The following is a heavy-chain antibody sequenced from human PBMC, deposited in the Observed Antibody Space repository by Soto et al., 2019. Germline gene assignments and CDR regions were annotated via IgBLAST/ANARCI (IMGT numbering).Heavy chain of an antibody. Sequence: GGPLRLSCAASGFTFSSYSMNWVRQAPGKGLEWVSYISSSSSTIYYADSVKGRFTISRDNAKNSLYLQMNSLRAEDTAVYYCARDPGGDYGMEYHYYGMDVWGQGTTVTVSS. J-gene: IGHJ6*02. V-gene: IGHV3-48*01. D-gene: IGHD4-17*01. CDR1: GFTFSSYS. CDR2: ISSSSSTI. CDR3: ARDPGGDYGMEYHYYGMDV.